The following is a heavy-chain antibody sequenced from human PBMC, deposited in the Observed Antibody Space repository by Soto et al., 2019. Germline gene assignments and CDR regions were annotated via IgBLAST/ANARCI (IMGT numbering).Heavy chain of an antibody. CDR3: ARDWARHNSGVPPPDCYYGMDV. Sequence: ASVKVSCKASGYTFTSYYMHWVRQAPGQGLEWMGIINPSGGSTSYAQKFQGRVTMTRDTSTSTVYMELSSLRSEDTAVYYCARDWARHNSGVPPPDCYYGMDVWGQGTTVTVSS. CDR1: GYTFTSYY. V-gene: IGHV1-46*01. J-gene: IGHJ6*02. CDR2: INPSGGST. D-gene: IGHD1-1*01.